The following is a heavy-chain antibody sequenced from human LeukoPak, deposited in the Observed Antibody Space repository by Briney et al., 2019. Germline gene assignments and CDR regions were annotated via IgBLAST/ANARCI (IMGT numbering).Heavy chain of an antibody. V-gene: IGHV4-34*01. D-gene: IGHD6-19*01. Sequence: SETLSLTCAVSGGSLSGYYWTWIRQPPGKGLEWIGEINHSGSTNYNPSLKSRVTISVDTSKNQFSLKLSSVTAADTAVYYCARHPRVAGPSDYWGQGTLVTVSS. CDR2: INHSGST. J-gene: IGHJ4*02. CDR1: GGSLSGYY. CDR3: ARHPRVAGPSDY.